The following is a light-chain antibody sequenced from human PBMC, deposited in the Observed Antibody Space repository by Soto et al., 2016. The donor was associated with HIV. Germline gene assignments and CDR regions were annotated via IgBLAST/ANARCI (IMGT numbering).Light chain of an antibody. CDR2: ATY. CDR1: QAINGR. CDR3: QQTDSFPFT. J-gene: IGKJ3*01. Sequence: DIQMTQSPSSVSASVGDRVTITCRASQAINGRLAWYQQNPGKAPEVLITATYTLQDGVPSRFSGSASGGTGTDFTLTIDSLQPEDFATYYCQQTDSFPFTFGPGTKVNV. V-gene: IGKV1-12*01.